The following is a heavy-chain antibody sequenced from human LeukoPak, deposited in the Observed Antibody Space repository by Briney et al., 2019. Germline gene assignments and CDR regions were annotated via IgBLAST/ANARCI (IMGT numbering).Heavy chain of an antibody. V-gene: IGHV3-48*02. Sequence: GGSLRLSCGASDXTFRTYSMIWARQTPGTGLEWISYISSGGGVTHYAESVKGRFSISRDNAKNSLFLQMNRLKDEDTAVYYCARVGVGDWGSVWDHWGQGVRVTVSS. CDR2: ISSGGGVT. CDR1: DXTFRTYS. D-gene: IGHD3-16*01. CDR3: ARVGVGDWGSVWDH. J-gene: IGHJ4*02.